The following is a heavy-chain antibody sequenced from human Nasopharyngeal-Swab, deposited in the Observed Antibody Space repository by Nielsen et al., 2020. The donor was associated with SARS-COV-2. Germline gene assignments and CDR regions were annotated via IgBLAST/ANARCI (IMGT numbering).Heavy chain of an antibody. CDR1: GYFFTDYY. Sequence: ASVKVSCKASGYFFTDYYMHWVRQAPGQGLEGMGCIYPYSCDTKSAQNFQGRVTVTRDTSINTVYVELSSLTSDDTAVYYCVRDDGDVPGITGSGPPVCFWGQGTLVTVSS. V-gene: IGHV1-2*02. CDR2: IYPYSCDT. J-gene: IGHJ4*02. CDR3: VRDDGDVPGITGSGPPVCF. D-gene: IGHD6-13*01.